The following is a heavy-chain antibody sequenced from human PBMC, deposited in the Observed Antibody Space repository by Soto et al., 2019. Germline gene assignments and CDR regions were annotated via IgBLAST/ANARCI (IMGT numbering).Heavy chain of an antibody. J-gene: IGHJ4*02. D-gene: IGHD3-9*01. CDR1: AGTFISYA. CDR3: ARAEGGRYFDWLLPFDY. V-gene: IGHV1-69*13. CDR2: IIPIFGTA. Sequence: SVKVSFRASAGTFISYAISWVRQAPGQGLEWMGGIIPIFGTANYAQKFQGRVTITADESTSTAYMELSSLRSEDTAVYYCARAEGGRYFDWLLPFDYWGQGTLVTVSS.